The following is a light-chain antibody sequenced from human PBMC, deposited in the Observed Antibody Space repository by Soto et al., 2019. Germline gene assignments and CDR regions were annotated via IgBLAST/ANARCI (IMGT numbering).Light chain of an antibody. CDR1: QGISKW. CDR2: VAS. CDR3: QQYNSYDIWS. V-gene: IGKV1-5*01. J-gene: IGKJ1*01. Sequence: DIQMTQSPSTLPASVGDRVTITCRASQGISKWLAWYKQKPGKAPKLLIYVASSLESGVPSRFSGSGCGTEFTLTISILQPDDFATYCCQQYNSYDIWSFGQGTKV.